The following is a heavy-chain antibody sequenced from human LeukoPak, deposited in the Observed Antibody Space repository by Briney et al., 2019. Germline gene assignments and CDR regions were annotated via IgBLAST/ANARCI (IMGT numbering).Heavy chain of an antibody. CDR1: GGTFSSYA. D-gene: IGHD5-12*01. CDR3: VRDLGYSGYDSFDY. J-gene: IGHJ4*02. CDR2: IIPILGIA. Sequence: GASVKVSCKASGGTFSSYAISWVRQAPGQGLEWMGRIIPILGIANYAQKFQGRVTITADKSTSTAYMELSSLRSEDTAVYYCVRDLGYSGYDSFDYWGQGTLVTVSS. V-gene: IGHV1-69*04.